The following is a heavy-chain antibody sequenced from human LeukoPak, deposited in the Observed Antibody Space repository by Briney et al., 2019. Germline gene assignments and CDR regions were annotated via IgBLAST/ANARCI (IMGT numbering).Heavy chain of an antibody. D-gene: IGHD2-2*01. CDR3: ARFAVPAAAFDY. CDR2: INAGNGNT. Sequence: ASVKVSCTASGYTFTSYAMHWVRQAPGQRLEWMGWINAGNGNTKYSQKFQGRVTITRDTSASTAYMELSSLRSEDTAVYYCARFAVPAAAFDYWGQGTLVTVSS. CDR1: GYTFTSYA. J-gene: IGHJ4*02. V-gene: IGHV1-3*01.